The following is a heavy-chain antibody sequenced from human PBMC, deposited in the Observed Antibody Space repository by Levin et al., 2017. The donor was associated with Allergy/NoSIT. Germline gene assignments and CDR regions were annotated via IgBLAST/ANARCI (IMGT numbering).Heavy chain of an antibody. CDR2: ILHSGKT. CDR1: GGSISSSFW. CDR3: ARGDRMIRTVMFQSYFDS. J-gene: IGHJ4*02. D-gene: IGHD3-10*01. Sequence: SQTLSLTCDVSGGSISSSFWWTWVRQPPGKGLEWIGEILHSGKTNYNPSLKSRVTISVDKPKNQFSLNLTAVTAADTAVYYCARGDRMIRTVMFQSYFDSWGRGTLVTVSS. V-gene: IGHV4-4*02.